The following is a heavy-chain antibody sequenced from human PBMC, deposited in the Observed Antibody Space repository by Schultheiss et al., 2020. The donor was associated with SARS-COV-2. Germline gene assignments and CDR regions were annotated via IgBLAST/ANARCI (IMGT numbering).Heavy chain of an antibody. V-gene: IGHV1-2*04. D-gene: IGHD3-22*01. CDR1: GYTFTSYY. J-gene: IGHJ4*02. Sequence: DSVKVSCKASGYTFTSYYMHWVRQAPGQGLEWMGWINPNSGGTNYAQKFQGWVTMTRDTSISTAYMELSRLRSDDTAVYYCAREVIYDSSGPFDYWGQGTLVTVSS. CDR2: INPNSGGT. CDR3: AREVIYDSSGPFDY.